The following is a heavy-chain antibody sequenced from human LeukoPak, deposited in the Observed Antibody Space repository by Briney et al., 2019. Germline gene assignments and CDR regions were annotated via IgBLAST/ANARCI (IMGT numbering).Heavy chain of an antibody. J-gene: IGHJ4*02. V-gene: IGHV3-30*04. CDR3: ARDSPASSGWYDY. Sequence: GGSLRLSCAASGFTFSSYAMHWVRQAPGKGLEWVAVISYDGSNKYYADSVKGRFTISRDNSKNTLYLQMNSLRAEDTAVYYCARDSPASSGWYDYWGQGTLVTVSS. CDR1: GFTFSSYA. D-gene: IGHD6-19*01. CDR2: ISYDGSNK.